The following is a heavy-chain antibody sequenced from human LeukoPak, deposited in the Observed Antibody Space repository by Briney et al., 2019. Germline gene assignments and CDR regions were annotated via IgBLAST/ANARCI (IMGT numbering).Heavy chain of an antibody. V-gene: IGHV4-59*01. J-gene: IGHJ6*02. CDR3: ARTRRHYYGSGKNVNSWPAGLDV. CDR1: GDSFSSYY. Sequence: SETLSLTCTVSGDSFSSYYWTWIRQPPGKGLKWIGYSDSSKYNPSLKSRVTISTDTSKRHFSLTLSSVTAADSAVYYCARTRRHYYGSGKNVNSWPAGLDVWGQGTTVTVS. CDR2: SDSS. D-gene: IGHD3-10*01.